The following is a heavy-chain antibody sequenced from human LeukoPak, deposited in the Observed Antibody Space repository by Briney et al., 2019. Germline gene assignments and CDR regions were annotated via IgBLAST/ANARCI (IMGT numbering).Heavy chain of an antibody. CDR1: GYTFTGYY. CDR2: INPNSGGT. Sequence: GASVKVSCKASGYTFTGYYMHWVRQAPGQGLEWRGRINPNSGGTDYAQKFQGRVTMTRDTSISTAYMELSRLRSDDTAEYYCPRWSHISDFWSGYQNLPFDYWGQGTLVTVSS. V-gene: IGHV1-2*06. J-gene: IGHJ4*02. CDR3: PRWSHISDFWSGYQNLPFDY. D-gene: IGHD3-3*01.